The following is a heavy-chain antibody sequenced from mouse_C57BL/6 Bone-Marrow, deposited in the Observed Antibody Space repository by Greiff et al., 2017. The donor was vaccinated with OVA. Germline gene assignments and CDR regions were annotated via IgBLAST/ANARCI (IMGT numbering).Heavy chain of an antibody. Sequence: VQLQQSGPELVKPGSSVKISCKASGYAFSSSWMNWVKQRPGKGLEWIGRIYPGDGDTNYNGKFKGKATLTADKSSSTAYMQLSSLTSEDSAVYLCAKLGGAAWFAYWGQGTLVTVSA. J-gene: IGHJ3*01. D-gene: IGHD4-1*01. V-gene: IGHV1-82*01. CDR3: AKLGGAAWFAY. CDR1: GYAFSSSW. CDR2: IYPGDGDT.